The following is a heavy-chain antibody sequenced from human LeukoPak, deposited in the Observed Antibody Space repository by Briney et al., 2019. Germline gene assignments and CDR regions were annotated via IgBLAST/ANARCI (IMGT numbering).Heavy chain of an antibody. CDR3: ARASPIQGDAFDI. V-gene: IGHV3-21*01. CDR1: GFTFSSYA. CDR2: ISSSSSYI. D-gene: IGHD5-18*01. Sequence: PGGSLRLSCAASGFTFSSYAMHWVRQAPGKGLEWVSSISSSSSYIYYADSVKGRFTISRDNAKNSLYLQMNSLRAEDTAVYYCARASPIQGDAFDIWGQGTMVTVSS. J-gene: IGHJ3*02.